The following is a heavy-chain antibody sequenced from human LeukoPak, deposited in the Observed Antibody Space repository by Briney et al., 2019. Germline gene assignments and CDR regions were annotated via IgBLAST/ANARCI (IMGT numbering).Heavy chain of an antibody. V-gene: IGHV1-18*01. CDR2: ISAYNGNT. J-gene: IGHJ4*02. CDR3: ARGLEQWLVGGLVGY. D-gene: IGHD6-19*01. CDR1: GYTFTNFA. Sequence: ASVKVSCKASGYTFTNFAISWVRQAPGQGLEWMGWISAYNGNTKYAQKVQDRVTMTTDISTSIAYMELRSLRSDDTAVYYCARGLEQWLVGGLVGYWGQGTLVTVSS.